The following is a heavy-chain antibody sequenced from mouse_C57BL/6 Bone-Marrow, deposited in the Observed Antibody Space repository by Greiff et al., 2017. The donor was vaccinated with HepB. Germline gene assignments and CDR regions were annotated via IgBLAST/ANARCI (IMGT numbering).Heavy chain of an antibody. Sequence: QVQLQQPGAELVRPGSSVKLSCKASGYTFTSYWMDWVKQRPGQGLEWIGNIYPSDSETHYNQKFKDKATLTVDKSSSTAYMQLSSLTSEDSAVYYCAAITTVVAPYFDVWGTGTTVTVSS. CDR1: GYTFTSYW. V-gene: IGHV1-61*01. J-gene: IGHJ1*03. D-gene: IGHD1-1*01. CDR2: IYPSDSET. CDR3: AAITTVVAPYFDV.